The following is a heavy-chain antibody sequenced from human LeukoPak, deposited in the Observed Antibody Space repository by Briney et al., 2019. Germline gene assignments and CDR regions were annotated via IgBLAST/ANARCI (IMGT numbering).Heavy chain of an antibody. CDR2: ISSSSSYI. CDR1: GFTFSSYS. CDR3: ARDFKACSSTSCYLGWYFDL. J-gene: IGHJ2*01. V-gene: IGHV3-21*01. Sequence: GGSLRLSCAASGFTFSSYSMNWVRQAPGKGLEWVSSISSSSSYIYYADSVKGRFTISRDNAKNSLYLQMNSLRAEDTAVYYCARDFKACSSTSCYLGWYFDLWGQGTLVTVSS. D-gene: IGHD2-2*01.